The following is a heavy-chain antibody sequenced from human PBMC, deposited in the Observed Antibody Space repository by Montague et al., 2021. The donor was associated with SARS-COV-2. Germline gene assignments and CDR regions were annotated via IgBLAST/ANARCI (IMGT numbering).Heavy chain of an antibody. V-gene: IGHV4-34*12. CDR3: ASGEFFYYGSGNYYRSALDD. D-gene: IGHD3-10*01. J-gene: IGHJ6*02. CDR1: GASFSGYY. Sequence: SETLSLTCHVYGASFSGYYWSWVRQSPGKGLEWMGEVIHSGTTNYNPSLKGRVTISIDSSNDRFSLRLTSLTAADTGVYYCASGEFFYYGSGNYYRSALDDWGQGTTVTVSS. CDR2: VIHSGTT.